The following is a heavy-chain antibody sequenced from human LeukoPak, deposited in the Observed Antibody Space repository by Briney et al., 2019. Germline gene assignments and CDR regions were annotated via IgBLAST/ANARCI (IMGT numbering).Heavy chain of an antibody. CDR3: ARTYYGSGSLYYYYYYMDV. CDR1: GGSISSYY. J-gene: IGHJ6*03. D-gene: IGHD3-10*01. V-gene: IGHV4-59*01. CDR2: VHYSRST. Sequence: SETLSLTCTVSGGSISSYYGSWIRQPPGKGLEWIGYVHYSRSTNYNPSLKSRVTISVDTSKNQFSLKLSSVTAADAAVYYCARTYYGSGSLYYYYYYMDVWGKGTTVTVSS.